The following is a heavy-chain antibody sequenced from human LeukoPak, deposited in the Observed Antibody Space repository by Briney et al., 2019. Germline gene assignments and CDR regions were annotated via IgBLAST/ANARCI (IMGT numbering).Heavy chain of an antibody. CDR2: IRSKAYGGTT. V-gene: IGHV3-49*03. Sequence: GGSLRLSCTASGFTFGDYAMSWFRQAPGKGLEWVGFIRSKAYGGTTEYAASVKGRFTISRDDSKSIAYLQMNSLKTEDTAVYYCTSYYDILTGWGNYLYWGQGTLVTVSS. CDR1: GFTFGDYA. CDR3: TSYYDILTGWGNYLY. D-gene: IGHD3-9*01. J-gene: IGHJ4*02.